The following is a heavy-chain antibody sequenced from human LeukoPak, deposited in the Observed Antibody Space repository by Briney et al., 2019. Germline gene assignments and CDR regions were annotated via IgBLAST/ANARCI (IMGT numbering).Heavy chain of an antibody. CDR1: GGSFSGYY. D-gene: IGHD3-10*01. CDR3: ARGTHYYGSGSYYRRTYNWFDP. Sequence: SETLSLTCAVYGGSFSGYYWSWISKPPGKGLEWIGEINHSGSTNYNPSLKSRVTISVDTSKNQFSLKLSSVTAADTAVYYCARGTHYYGSGSYYRRTYNWFDPWGQGTLVTVSS. J-gene: IGHJ5*02. V-gene: IGHV4-34*01. CDR2: INHSGST.